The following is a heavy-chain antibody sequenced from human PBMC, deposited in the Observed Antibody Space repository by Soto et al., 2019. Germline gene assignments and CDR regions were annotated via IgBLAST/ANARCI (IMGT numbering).Heavy chain of an antibody. J-gene: IGHJ4*02. D-gene: IGHD4-4*01. V-gene: IGHV3-23*01. CDR3: AKVASVYINSVDY. Sequence: EVQLLESGGGLVQPGGSLRLSCAASGFTFNAYAMTWVRQAPGKGLEWVSAIGGSGGNRYYADSVKGRFTISRDNSKDTVDLQMNSLSVEDTAVYYCAKVASVYINSVDYWGQGILVTVSS. CDR2: IGGSGGNR. CDR1: GFTFNAYA.